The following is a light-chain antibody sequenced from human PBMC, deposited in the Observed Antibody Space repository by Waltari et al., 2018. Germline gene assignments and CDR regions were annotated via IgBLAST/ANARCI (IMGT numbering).Light chain of an antibody. CDR2: GAS. CDR1: QSVSSNY. Sequence: EIVLTQSPDTLSLSPGERATLSCRASQSVSSNYLTGYQQKPGQAPRLLIYGASSRATGIPDRFSGSGSGTDFTLTISRLEPEDFAVYYCQQYGSLPRTFGQGTKVEIK. V-gene: IGKV3-20*01. CDR3: QQYGSLPRT. J-gene: IGKJ1*01.